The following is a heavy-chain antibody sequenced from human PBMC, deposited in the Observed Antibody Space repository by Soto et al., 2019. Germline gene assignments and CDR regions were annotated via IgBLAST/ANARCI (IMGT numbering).Heavy chain of an antibody. CDR2: INAGNGNT. CDR3: ARDPLFYDILTGYYGMDV. V-gene: IGHV1-3*01. CDR1: GYTFTSYA. D-gene: IGHD3-9*01. Sequence: GASVKVSCKASGYTFTSYAMHWVRQAPGQRLEWMGWINAGNGNTKYSQKFQGRVTITRDTSASTAYMELSSLRSEDTAVYYCARDPLFYDILTGYYGMDVWGQGTTVTVSS. J-gene: IGHJ6*02.